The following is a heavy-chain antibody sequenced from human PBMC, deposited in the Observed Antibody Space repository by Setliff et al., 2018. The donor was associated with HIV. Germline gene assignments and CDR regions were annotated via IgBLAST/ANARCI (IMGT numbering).Heavy chain of an antibody. CDR3: ATWASGTPWDV. Sequence: ASVKVSCKASGYTFTSLGISWVRRAPGQGLEWMGLISPYIGHTIYAQKFQGRVTMTTETSTSTAYMEVRSLRSEDTDVYYWATWASGTPWDVWGKGTTVTVAS. J-gene: IGHJ6*04. CDR2: ISPYIGHT. D-gene: IGHD1-1*01. CDR1: GYTFTSLG. V-gene: IGHV1-18*01.